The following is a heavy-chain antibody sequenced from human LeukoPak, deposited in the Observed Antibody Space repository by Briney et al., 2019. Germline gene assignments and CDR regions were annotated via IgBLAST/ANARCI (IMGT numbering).Heavy chain of an antibody. V-gene: IGHV4-30-4*08. CDR3: ARYTVVPVFDY. CDR1: GGSISSGDYY. CDR2: TNYIGST. D-gene: IGHD2-2*01. Sequence: SETLSLTCTVSGGSISSGDYYWSWIRQPPGKGPEWIGYTNYIGSTYYNPSLKSRVTISVDTSKNQFSLKLSSVTAADTAVYYCARYTVVPVFDYWGQGTLVTVSS. J-gene: IGHJ4*02.